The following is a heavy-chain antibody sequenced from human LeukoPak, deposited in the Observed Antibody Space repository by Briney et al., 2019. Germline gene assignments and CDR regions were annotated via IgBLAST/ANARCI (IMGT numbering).Heavy chain of an antibody. CDR3: ARAGYSKWLGSDY. CDR1: GFPFTIYN. D-gene: IGHD6-19*01. J-gene: IGHJ4*02. V-gene: IGHV3-21*01. CDR2: ISDSSSYI. Sequence: GGSLRLSCAASGFPFTIYNMNWVRQAPGKGLEWVSSISDSSSYIYYADSVKGRFTISRDNAKNSLYLQMNSLRAEDTAVYYCARAGYSKWLGSDYWGQGTLVTVSS.